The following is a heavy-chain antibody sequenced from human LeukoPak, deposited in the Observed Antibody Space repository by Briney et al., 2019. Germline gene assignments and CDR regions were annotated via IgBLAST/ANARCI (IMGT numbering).Heavy chain of an antibody. CDR1: GYTFSSYA. Sequence: GASVKVSCKASGYTFSSYAISWVRQAPGQGLEWMGGIIPIFDTGNYAQKLQGRVTMTTDTSTSTAYMELRSLRSDDTAVYYCARGGWTMVRGVFDFWGQGTLVTVSS. CDR2: IIPIFDTG. J-gene: IGHJ4*02. V-gene: IGHV1-69*05. CDR3: ARGGWTMVRGVFDF. D-gene: IGHD3-10*01.